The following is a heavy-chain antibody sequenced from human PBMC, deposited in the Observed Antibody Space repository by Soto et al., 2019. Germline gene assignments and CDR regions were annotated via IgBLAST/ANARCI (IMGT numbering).Heavy chain of an antibody. CDR3: ARSYSSTYYYYGMDV. CDR2: IIPIFGTA. CDR1: GGTFSSYA. D-gene: IGHD6-13*01. J-gene: IGHJ6*02. Sequence: GASVKVSCKASGGTFSSYAISWVRQAPGQGLEWMGGIIPIFGTANYAQKFQGRVTITADESTSTAFMELSSLRSEDTAVYYCARSYSSTYYYYGMDVWGQGTTVTVS. V-gene: IGHV1-69*13.